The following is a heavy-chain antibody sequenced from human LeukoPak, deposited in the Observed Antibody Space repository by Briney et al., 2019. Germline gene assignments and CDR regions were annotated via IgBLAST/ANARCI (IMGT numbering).Heavy chain of an antibody. V-gene: IGHV1-18*04. J-gene: IGHJ4*02. CDR1: GYTLTGYY. D-gene: IGHD3-22*01. Sequence: ASVKVSCKASGYTLTGYYMHWVRQAPGQGLEWMGWISAYNGNTNYAQKLQGRVTMTTDTSTSTAYMELRSLGSDDTAVYYCARNYYDSSGYYYPVQFDYWGQGTLVTVSS. CDR3: ARNYYDSSGYYYPVQFDY. CDR2: ISAYNGNT.